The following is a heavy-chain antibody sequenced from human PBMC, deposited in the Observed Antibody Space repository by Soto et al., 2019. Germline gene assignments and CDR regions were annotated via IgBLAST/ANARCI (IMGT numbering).Heavy chain of an antibody. V-gene: IGHV1-18*04. J-gene: IGHJ6*02. CDR1: GYTFTSYG. Sequence: ASVKVSCKASGYTFTSYGISWVRQAPGQGLEWMGWISAYNGNTNYAQKLQGRVTMTTDTSTSTAYMELRSLRSDDTAVYYCARDENVDIVAATAVARRNYYYGMDVWGQGTTVTVSS. CDR3: ARDENVDIVAATAVARRNYYYGMDV. D-gene: IGHD5-12*01. CDR2: ISAYNGNT.